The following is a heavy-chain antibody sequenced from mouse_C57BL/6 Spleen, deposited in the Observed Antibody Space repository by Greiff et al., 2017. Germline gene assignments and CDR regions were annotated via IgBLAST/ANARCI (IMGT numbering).Heavy chain of an antibody. V-gene: IGHV14-3*01. Sequence: EVKLQESVAELVRPGASVKLSCTASGFNIKNTYMHWVKQRPEQGLEWIGRIDPANGNTKYAPKFQGKATITADTSSNTAYLQLSSLTSEDTAIYYCASDYYGSSSSAMDYWGQGTSVTVSA. CDR1: GFNIKNTY. CDR3: ASDYYGSSSSAMDY. CDR2: IDPANGNT. D-gene: IGHD1-1*01. J-gene: IGHJ4*01.